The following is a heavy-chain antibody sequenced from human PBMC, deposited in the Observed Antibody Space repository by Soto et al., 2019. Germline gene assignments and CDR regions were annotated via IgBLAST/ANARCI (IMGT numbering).Heavy chain of an antibody. CDR2: ISSSSSYI. Sequence: GGSLRLSCAASGFTFSSYSMNWVRQAPGKGLEWVSSISSSSSYIYYADSVKGRFTISRDNAKNSLYLQMNSLRAEDTAVYYCAREQLVTDLTALDYWGQGTLVTVSS. J-gene: IGHJ4*02. CDR1: GFTFSSYS. V-gene: IGHV3-21*01. CDR3: AREQLVTDLTALDY. D-gene: IGHD6-6*01.